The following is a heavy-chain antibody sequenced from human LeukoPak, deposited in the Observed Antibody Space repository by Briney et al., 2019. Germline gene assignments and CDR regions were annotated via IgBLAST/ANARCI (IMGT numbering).Heavy chain of an antibody. J-gene: IGHJ5*02. CDR3: ARDSSLLRQNPLNWFDP. D-gene: IGHD2-15*01. Sequence: GGSLRLSCAASGFTFCSYAMHWVRQAPGKGLEWVAVISYDGSNKYYADSVKGRFTISRDNSKNTLYLQMNSLRAEDTAVYYCARDSSLLRQNPLNWFDPWGQGTLVTVSS. CDR1: GFTFCSYA. V-gene: IGHV3-30-3*01. CDR2: ISYDGSNK.